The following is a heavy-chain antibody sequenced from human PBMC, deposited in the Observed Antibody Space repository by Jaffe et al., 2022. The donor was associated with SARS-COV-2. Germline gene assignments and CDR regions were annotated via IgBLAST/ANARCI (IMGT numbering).Heavy chain of an antibody. CDR1: GFTFSNAW. J-gene: IGHJ3*01. D-gene: IGHD3-10*01. Sequence: EVQLVESGGGLVKPGGSLRLSCAASGFTFSNAWMNWVRQAPGKGLEWVGRIKSKTEGGTTDYAAPVKDRFSISRDDSKDTLYLQMNSLKTEDTAVYYCTRSYHGSGSLWGQGTTVTVSS. CDR2: IKSKTEGGTT. V-gene: IGHV3-15*01. CDR3: TRSYHGSGSL.